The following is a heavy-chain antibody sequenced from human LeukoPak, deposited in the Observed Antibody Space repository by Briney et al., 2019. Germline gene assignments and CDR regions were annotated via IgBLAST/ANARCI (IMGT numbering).Heavy chain of an antibody. Sequence: GGSLRLSCAASGFTFSCYGMHWVRQAPGKGLEWVTFIRHDGNSQFYADSVKGRFTISRDNSKNTLYLQMNSLRAEDTAVYYCARDPAQAVPDAFDIWGQGTMVTVSS. J-gene: IGHJ3*02. D-gene: IGHD6-19*01. CDR2: IRHDGNSQ. V-gene: IGHV3-30*02. CDR3: ARDPAQAVPDAFDI. CDR1: GFTFSCYG.